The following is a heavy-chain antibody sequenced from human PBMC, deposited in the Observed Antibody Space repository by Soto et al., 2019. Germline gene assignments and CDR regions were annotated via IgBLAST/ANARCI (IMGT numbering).Heavy chain of an antibody. CDR2: IDSNGAAT. J-gene: IGHJ4*02. D-gene: IGHD2-21*02. Sequence: PGESLKISCSASGFTFSSYPMHWVRLAPGKGLEYVSGIDSNGAATYYGDYVKGRFIVSRDNSKNTLNLQMSTLTSEDTAVYYCVKDSSNSGDRLWFDYWGQGTLVTVSS. CDR1: GFTFSSYP. V-gene: IGHV3-64D*06. CDR3: VKDSSNSGDRLWFDY.